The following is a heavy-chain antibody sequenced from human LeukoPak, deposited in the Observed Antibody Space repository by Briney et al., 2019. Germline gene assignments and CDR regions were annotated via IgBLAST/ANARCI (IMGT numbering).Heavy chain of an antibody. D-gene: IGHD5-12*01. Sequence: GGSLRLSCAASGFTFSNYGMNWVRPAPGKGLEWVSAISGSGGSTYYADSVKGRFTISRDNSKNTLYLQMNSLRAEDTAVYYCAKEGGNSGYDPSYWGQGTLVTVSS. CDR1: GFTFSNYG. CDR2: ISGSGGST. J-gene: IGHJ4*02. V-gene: IGHV3-23*01. CDR3: AKEGGNSGYDPSY.